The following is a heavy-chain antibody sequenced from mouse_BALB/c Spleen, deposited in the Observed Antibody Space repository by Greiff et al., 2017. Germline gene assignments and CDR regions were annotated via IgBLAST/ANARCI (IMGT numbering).Heavy chain of an antibody. CDR3: TRVMITTGPFAY. Sequence: EVQLVESGGGLVKPGGSLKLSCAASGFTFSSYTMSWVRQTPEKRLEWVATISSGGSYTYYPDSVKGRFTISRDNAKNTLYLQMSSLKSEDTAMYYCTRVMITTGPFAYWGQGTLVTVSA. CDR2: ISSGGSYT. V-gene: IGHV5-6-4*01. CDR1: GFTFSSYT. D-gene: IGHD2-4*01. J-gene: IGHJ3*01.